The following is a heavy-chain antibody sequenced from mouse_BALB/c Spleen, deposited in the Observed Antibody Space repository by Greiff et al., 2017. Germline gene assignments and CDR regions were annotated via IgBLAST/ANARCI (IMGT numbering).Heavy chain of an antibody. Sequence: VKLVESGPGLVQPSQSLSITCTVSGFSLTSYGVHWVRQSPGKGLEWLGVIWSGGSTDYNAAFISRLSISKDNSKSQVFFKMNSLQADDTAIYYCASTYYGSTDWYFDVWGAGTTVTVSS. J-gene: IGHJ1*01. CDR2: IWSGGST. CDR1: GFSLTSYG. D-gene: IGHD1-1*01. V-gene: IGHV2-4-1*01. CDR3: ASTYYGSTDWYFDV.